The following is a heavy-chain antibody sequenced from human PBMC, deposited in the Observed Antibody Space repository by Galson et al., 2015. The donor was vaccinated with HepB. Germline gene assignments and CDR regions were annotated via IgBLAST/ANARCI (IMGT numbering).Heavy chain of an antibody. J-gene: IGHJ6*02. D-gene: IGHD5-12*01. CDR3: ARSMATILSHYYYYDMDV. Sequence: SVKVSCKPSGYTFTDYYMHWVRQAPGQGLEWMGWINPNSGGTNYAQKFQGRVTMTRDTSISTAYMELSRLRSDDTAVYFCARSMATILSHYYYYDMDVWGQGTTVTVSS. V-gene: IGHV1-2*02. CDR2: INPNSGGT. CDR1: GYTFTDYY.